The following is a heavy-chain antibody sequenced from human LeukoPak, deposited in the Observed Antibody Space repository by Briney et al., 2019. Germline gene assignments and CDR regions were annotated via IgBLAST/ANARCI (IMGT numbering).Heavy chain of an antibody. CDR2: INHNGNVN. V-gene: IGHV3-7*01. CDR1: GFTFSSYW. J-gene: IGHJ4*02. D-gene: IGHD2-21*02. Sequence: GSLRLSCAASGFTFSSYWMNWARQAPGKGLEWVASINHNGNVNYYVDSVKGRFTISRDNAKNSLYLQMNSLRAEDTAVYYCARDATRGGDNDYWGQGTRVIVSS. CDR3: ARDATRGGDNDY.